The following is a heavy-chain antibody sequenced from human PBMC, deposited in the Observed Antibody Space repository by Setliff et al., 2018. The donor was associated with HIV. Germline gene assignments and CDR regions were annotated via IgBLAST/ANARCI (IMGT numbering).Heavy chain of an antibody. CDR2: IWRDGSNK. CDR3: ARVQQQLLQEDDYFDY. V-gene: IGHV3-33*08. D-gene: IGHD6-13*01. J-gene: IGHJ4*02. Sequence: AASGFTFSAYAMYWVRQAPGKGLEWVALIWRDGSNKYYADSVKGRFTISRDNSNDTLYLQMNSLRPEDTAVYYCARVQQQLLQEDDYFDYWGQGTLVTVSS. CDR1: GFTFSAYA.